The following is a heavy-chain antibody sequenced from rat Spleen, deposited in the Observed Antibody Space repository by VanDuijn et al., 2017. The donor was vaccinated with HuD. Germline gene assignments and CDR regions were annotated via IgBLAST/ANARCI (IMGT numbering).Heavy chain of an antibody. D-gene: IGHD1-6*01. CDR1: GYSITSNF. CDR2: INYSGST. V-gene: IGHV3-1*01. J-gene: IGHJ1*01. Sequence: EVQLQESGPGLVKPSQSLSLTCSVTGYSITSNFWGWIRKFPGNKMEWMGFINYSGSTSYIPSLKSRISITRDTSKNHFFLHLNSVTTEDTATYYCTRKYTTDYYWYFDFWGPGTMVTVSS. CDR3: TRKYTTDYYWYFDF.